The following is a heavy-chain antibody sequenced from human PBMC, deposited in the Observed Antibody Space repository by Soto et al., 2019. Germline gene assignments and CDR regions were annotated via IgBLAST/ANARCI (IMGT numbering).Heavy chain of an antibody. V-gene: IGHV4-34*01. CDR3: ARGTRALVYYYYGMDV. D-gene: IGHD2-8*02. Sequence: PSETLSLTCAVYGGSFRGYYWSWIRQPPGKGLEWIGEINHSGSTNYNPSLKSRVTISVDTSKNQFSLNLSSVTAADTAVYYCARGTRALVYYYYGMDVWGQGTTVTVSS. J-gene: IGHJ6*02. CDR1: GGSFRGYY. CDR2: INHSGST.